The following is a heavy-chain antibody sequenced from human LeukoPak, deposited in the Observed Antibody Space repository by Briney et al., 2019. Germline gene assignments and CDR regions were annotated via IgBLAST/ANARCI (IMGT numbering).Heavy chain of an antibody. CDR3: ARESGYSGYTGFDY. J-gene: IGHJ4*02. D-gene: IGHD5-12*01. CDR1: GGSISSGDYY. Sequence: SETLSLTCTVSGGSISSGDYYWSWIRQPPGKGLEWIGYIYYSGSTYYNPSLKSRVTISVDTSKNQFSLKLSSVTAADTAVYYCARESGYSGYTGFDYWGQGTLVTVSS. V-gene: IGHV4-30-4*01. CDR2: IYYSGST.